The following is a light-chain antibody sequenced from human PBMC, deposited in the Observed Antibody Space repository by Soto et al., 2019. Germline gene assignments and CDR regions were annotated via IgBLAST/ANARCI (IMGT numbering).Light chain of an antibody. CDR2: GAS. CDR1: QSVSSN. CDR3: QQYNKWPLWT. Sequence: EIVMTQSPASLSVSPGERATLSCRASQSVSSNLAWYQQKLGQAPRLLIYGASTRATGIPARFSGSGSGTEFTLTISSLQSEAFAVYHCQQYNKWPLWTFGQGTKVEIK. J-gene: IGKJ1*01. V-gene: IGKV3-15*01.